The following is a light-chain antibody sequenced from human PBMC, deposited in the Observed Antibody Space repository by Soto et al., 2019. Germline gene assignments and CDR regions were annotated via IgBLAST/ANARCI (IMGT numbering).Light chain of an antibody. CDR1: QSISSW. CDR3: QQYNSYSWT. Sequence: DIQMTQSPSTLSASVGDRVTITCRASQSISSWLAWYQQKPGKDPKLLIYDASSLESGVPSRFSGSGTSTEFTHTISSLQPDDFATYYCQQYNSYSWTCGEGTKVEIK. J-gene: IGKJ1*01. V-gene: IGKV1-5*01. CDR2: DAS.